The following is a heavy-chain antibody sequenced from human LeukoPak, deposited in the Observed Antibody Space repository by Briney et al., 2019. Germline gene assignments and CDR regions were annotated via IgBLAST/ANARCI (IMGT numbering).Heavy chain of an antibody. J-gene: IGHJ5*02. CDR2: IYYSGST. V-gene: IGHV4-39*01. D-gene: IGHD4-11*01. CDR1: GGSISSSSYY. Sequence: PSETLSLTCTVSGGSISSSSYYWGWIRQPPGKGLEWIASIYYSGSTYYNSSLKSRVTISVDTSKKQFSLNLTSVTAADTAVYYCARHVDATVRFDPWGQGTLVTVSS. CDR3: ARHVDATVRFDP.